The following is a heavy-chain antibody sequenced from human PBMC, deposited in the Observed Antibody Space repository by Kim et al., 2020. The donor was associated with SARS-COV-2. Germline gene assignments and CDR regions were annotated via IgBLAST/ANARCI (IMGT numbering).Heavy chain of an antibody. CDR2: INPNSGGT. D-gene: IGHD2-8*01. J-gene: IGHJ4*02. CDR3: ARDRVSGSYCTNGVCYYTPPDY. Sequence: ASVKVSCKASGYTFTGYYMHRVRQAPGQGLEWMGWINPNSGGTNYAQKFQGRVTMTRDTSISTAYMELSRLRSDDTAVYYCARDRVSGSYCTNGVCYYTPPDYWGQGTLVTVSS. V-gene: IGHV1-2*02. CDR1: GYTFTGYY.